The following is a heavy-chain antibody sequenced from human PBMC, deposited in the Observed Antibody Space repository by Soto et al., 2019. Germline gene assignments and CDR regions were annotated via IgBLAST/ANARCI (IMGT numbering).Heavy chain of an antibody. D-gene: IGHD2-21*02. CDR1: GFTFTSSA. CDR3: AAERACGGDCYAFDY. Sequence: QMQLVQSGPEVKKPGTSVKVSCKASGFTFTSSAVQWVRQARGQRLEWIGWIVVGSGNTNYAQKFQERVTITRDMSTSTAYMGLSSLRSEDTAVYYCAAERACGGDCYAFDYWGQGTLVTVSS. V-gene: IGHV1-58*01. CDR2: IVVGSGNT. J-gene: IGHJ4*02.